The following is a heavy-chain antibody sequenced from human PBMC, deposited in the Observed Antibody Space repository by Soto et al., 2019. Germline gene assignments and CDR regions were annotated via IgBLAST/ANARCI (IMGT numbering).Heavy chain of an antibody. CDR3: ARDLRGRRSGRFDP. Sequence: QVQLQESGPGLVKPSETLSLTCTLSGDPITSGGFYWTWIRQHPAKGLEWIGYIYYSGVTYYNPSLKSRDTISVDTSKNQFSLNLSSVSAADTAMYYCARDLRGRRSGRFDPWGQGTLVTVSS. V-gene: IGHV4-31*03. CDR2: IYYSGVT. D-gene: IGHD3-10*01. J-gene: IGHJ5*02. CDR1: GDPITSGGFY.